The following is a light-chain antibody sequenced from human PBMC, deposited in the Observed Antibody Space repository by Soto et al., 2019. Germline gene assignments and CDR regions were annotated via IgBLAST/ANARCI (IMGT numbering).Light chain of an antibody. V-gene: IGLV1-40*01. J-gene: IGLJ2*01. Sequence: QSVLTQTPSVSGAPGQRVTISCTGSSSDIGAGYDVHGYQQLPGTAPKLLIYGNNNRPSGVPDRFSGSKSGTSASLAITGLQAEDEAYYYCQSYDSSLSVVVFGGGTKLAVL. CDR3: QSYDSSLSVVV. CDR2: GNN. CDR1: SSDIGAGYD.